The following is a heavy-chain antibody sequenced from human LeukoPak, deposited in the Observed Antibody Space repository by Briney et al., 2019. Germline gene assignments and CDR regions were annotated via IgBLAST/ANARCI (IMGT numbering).Heavy chain of an antibody. J-gene: IGHJ3*02. Sequence: SETLSLTCAVYGGSFSGYYWSWIRQPPGKGLEWIGEINHSGSTNYNPSLKSRVTISVDTSKNQFSLKLSSVTAADTAVYYCAREKAEWELLLDAFDIWGQGTMVTVSS. CDR2: INHSGST. CDR1: GGSFSGYY. D-gene: IGHD1-26*01. V-gene: IGHV4-34*01. CDR3: AREKAEWELLLDAFDI.